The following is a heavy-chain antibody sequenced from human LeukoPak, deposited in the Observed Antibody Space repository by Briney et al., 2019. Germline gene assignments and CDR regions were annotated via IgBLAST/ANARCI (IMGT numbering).Heavy chain of an antibody. CDR1: GFTFSDYW. Sequence: GGSLRLSCSASGFTFSDYWMMWVRQAPGKGLEWVGNIRQDDGEKNYVDSVKGRFTISRDNSKNTLYLQMNSLRAEDTAVYYCARGNGFDPWGQGTLVTVSS. CDR2: IRQDDGEK. V-gene: IGHV3-7*01. CDR3: ARGNGFDP. J-gene: IGHJ5*02.